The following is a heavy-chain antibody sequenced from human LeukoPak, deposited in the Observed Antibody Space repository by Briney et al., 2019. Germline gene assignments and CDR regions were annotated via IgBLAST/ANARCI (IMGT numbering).Heavy chain of an antibody. J-gene: IGHJ4*02. D-gene: IGHD3-10*01. Sequence: SETLSLTCTVSGDSISSSSYYWAWIRQPPGKGLEWIGSVYYSGTTYYNPSLMSRVTISVDTSTNQFSLRLSSVTAADTAVYYCARDPLYYYGSGNHFDYWGQGTLVTVSS. CDR1: GDSISSSSYY. V-gene: IGHV4-39*07. CDR3: ARDPLYYYGSGNHFDY. CDR2: VYYSGTT.